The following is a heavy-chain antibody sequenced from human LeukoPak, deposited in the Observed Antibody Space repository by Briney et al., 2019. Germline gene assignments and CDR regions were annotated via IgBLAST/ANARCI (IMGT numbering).Heavy chain of an antibody. Sequence: ASVTVSCKASGYTFTSYGISWVRQARGEGVEWMGWISAYNGNTNYAQKLQGRVTMTTDTSTSTAYMELRSLRSDDTAVYYCARGDYGDYVCAFDIWGQGTMVTVSS. V-gene: IGHV1-18*04. CDR3: ARGDYGDYVCAFDI. D-gene: IGHD4-17*01. CDR2: ISAYNGNT. CDR1: GYTFTSYG. J-gene: IGHJ3*02.